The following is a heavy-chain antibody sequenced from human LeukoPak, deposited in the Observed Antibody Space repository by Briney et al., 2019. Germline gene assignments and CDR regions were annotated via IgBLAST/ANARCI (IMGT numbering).Heavy chain of an antibody. J-gene: IGHJ5*02. CDR2: ISGSGAET. Sequence: PGGSLRLSCAASGFTFSSYGMSWVRQAPGKGLEWVSAISGSGAETNYADSVKGRFTISRDNSKNTVYLQMNSLRAEDTAVYYCARESCSGGSCYPDPWGQGTLVTVSS. D-gene: IGHD2-15*01. V-gene: IGHV3-23*01. CDR1: GFTFSSYG. CDR3: ARESCSGGSCYPDP.